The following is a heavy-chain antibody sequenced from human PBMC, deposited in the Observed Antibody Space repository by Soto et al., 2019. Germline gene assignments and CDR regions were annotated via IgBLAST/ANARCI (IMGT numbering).Heavy chain of an antibody. CDR3: ARTLHRAMVLFDY. D-gene: IGHD5-18*01. Sequence: AASVKVSCKASGGTFSSYAISWVRQAPGQGLEWMGGIIPIFGTANYAQKFQGRVTITADESTSTAYMELSSLRSEDTAVYYCARTLHRAMVLFDYWGQGTLVTAPQ. V-gene: IGHV1-69*13. CDR1: GGTFSSYA. J-gene: IGHJ4*02. CDR2: IIPIFGTA.